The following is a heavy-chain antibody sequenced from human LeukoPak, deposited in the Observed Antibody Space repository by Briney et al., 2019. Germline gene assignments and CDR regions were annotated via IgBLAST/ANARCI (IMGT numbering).Heavy chain of an antibody. J-gene: IGHJ6*02. Sequence: GGSLRLSCAASGFTLSNYCMNWVRQAPGRGLEWVSTISSSSSYIYYVDSVKGRFTISRDNAKNSLYLQMNSMRDEDTAVYYCARAPGDYYYYYYAMDVWGQGTTVTVSS. V-gene: IGHV3-21*01. D-gene: IGHD4-17*01. CDR3: ARAPGDYYYYYYAMDV. CDR2: ISSSSSYI. CDR1: GFTLSNYC.